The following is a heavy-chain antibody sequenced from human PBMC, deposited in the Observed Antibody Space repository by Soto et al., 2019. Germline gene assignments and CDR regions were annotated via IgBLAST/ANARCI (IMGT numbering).Heavy chain of an antibody. CDR3: ARQRARNWFDP. D-gene: IGHD6-6*01. J-gene: IGHJ5*02. CDR2: IYYSGST. V-gene: IGHV4-39*01. Sequence: QLQLQESGPGLVKPSETLSLTCIVSGGSISSSSYYWGWIRQPPGKGLEWIGSIYYSGSTYYNPSLKSRVTISVDTSKNQFSLKLSSVTAADTAVFYWARQRARNWFDPWGQGTLVTVSS. CDR1: GGSISSSSYY.